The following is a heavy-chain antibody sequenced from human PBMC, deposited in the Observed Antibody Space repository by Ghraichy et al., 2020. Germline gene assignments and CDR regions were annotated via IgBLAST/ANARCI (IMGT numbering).Heavy chain of an antibody. D-gene: IGHD3-16*01. V-gene: IGHV3-30*04. J-gene: IGHJ4*02. Sequence: SCAASGFTFSSYAMHWVRQAPGKGLEWVAVISYDGSNKYYADSVKGRFTISRDNSKNTLYLQMNSLRAEDTAVYYCASAPLYDSAVSDYWGQGTLVTVSS. CDR3: ASAPLYDSAVSDY. CDR1: GFTFSSYA. CDR2: ISYDGSNK.